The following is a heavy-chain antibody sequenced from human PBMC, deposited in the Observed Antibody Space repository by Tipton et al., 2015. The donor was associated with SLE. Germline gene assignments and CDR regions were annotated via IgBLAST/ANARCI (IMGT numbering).Heavy chain of an antibody. CDR2: IYYSGST. J-gene: IGHJ6*03. D-gene: IGHD6-19*01. V-gene: IGHV4-59*01. CDR3: ARSHSSGRDYYYYMDV. Sequence: TLSLTCSVSGGFISSYYWSWIRQPPGKGLEWIGYIYYSGSTNYNPSLKSRVTISLDTSRNHFSLRLSSVTAADTAVYYCARSHSSGRDYYYYMDVWGNGTTVTVS. CDR1: GGFISSYY.